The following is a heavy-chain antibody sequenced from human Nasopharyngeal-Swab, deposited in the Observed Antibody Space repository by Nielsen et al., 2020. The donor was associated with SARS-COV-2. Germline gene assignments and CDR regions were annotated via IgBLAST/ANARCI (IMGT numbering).Heavy chain of an antibody. D-gene: IGHD2-2*01. J-gene: IGHJ4*02. CDR3: AKGRTYCSGTSCFSFDS. V-gene: IGHV3-23*01. CDR2: ISLSGGGT. CDR1: GFTFSSYA. Sequence: GGSLRPSCAASGFTFSSYAMSWVRQAPGKGLEWVSGISLSGGGTYYADSVKGRFTISRDNSKDTLNLQMHSLRAEDTAVYYCAKGRTYCSGTSCFSFDSWGQGTMVTVSS.